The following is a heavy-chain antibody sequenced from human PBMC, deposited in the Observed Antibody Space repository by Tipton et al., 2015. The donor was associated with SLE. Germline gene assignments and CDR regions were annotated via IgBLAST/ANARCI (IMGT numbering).Heavy chain of an antibody. Sequence: TLSLTCTVSGGSISSYYWSWIRQPPGKGLGWIGYIYYSGSTNYNPSLKSRVTISVDTSKNQFSLKLSSVTAADTAVYYCAREAYFDYWGQGTLVTVSS. V-gene: IGHV4-59*12. CDR2: IYYSGST. CDR1: GGSISSYY. CDR3: AREAYFDY. J-gene: IGHJ4*02.